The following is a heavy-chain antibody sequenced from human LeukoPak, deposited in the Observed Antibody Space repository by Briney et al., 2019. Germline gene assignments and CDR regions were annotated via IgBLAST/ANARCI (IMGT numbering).Heavy chain of an antibody. J-gene: IGHJ4*02. V-gene: IGHV3-7*01. CDR1: GFTFSNYW. D-gene: IGHD2-21*02. CDR3: ARDLTDCGGDCYGY. Sequence: GGSLRLSCAAFGFTFSNYWINWVRQAPGKGLEWVANINLDASKKYYVDSVKGRFTVSRDNARNSVYLQMNSLRAEDTAVYYCARDLTDCGGDCYGYWGQGTLVTVSS. CDR2: INLDASKK.